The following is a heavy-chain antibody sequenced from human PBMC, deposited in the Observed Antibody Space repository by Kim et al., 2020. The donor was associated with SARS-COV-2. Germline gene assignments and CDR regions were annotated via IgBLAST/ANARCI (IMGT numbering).Heavy chain of an antibody. CDR3: AREGGTEEDKAGMDV. V-gene: IGHV3-30*01. Sequence: DSVKGRFTISRDNSKNTLYLQMNSLRAEDTAVYYCAREGGTEEDKAGMDVWGQGTTVTVSS. D-gene: IGHD3-16*01. J-gene: IGHJ6*02.